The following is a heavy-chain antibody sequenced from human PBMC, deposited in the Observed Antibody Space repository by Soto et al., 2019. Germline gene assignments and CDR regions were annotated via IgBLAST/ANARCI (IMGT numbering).Heavy chain of an antibody. CDR1: GFSFSTSG. Sequence: GGSLRLSCVASGFSFSTSGMHWVRQAPGKGLEWVAVVSYDRSSKFYADSVKGRFTISSDDSKNTLYLQMDSLRVEDSAVYYCGKERRGRGWFVCNYWGQGIVVTVSS. CDR2: VSYDRSSK. CDR3: GKERRGRGWFVCNY. V-gene: IGHV3-30*18. D-gene: IGHD6-19*01. J-gene: IGHJ4*02.